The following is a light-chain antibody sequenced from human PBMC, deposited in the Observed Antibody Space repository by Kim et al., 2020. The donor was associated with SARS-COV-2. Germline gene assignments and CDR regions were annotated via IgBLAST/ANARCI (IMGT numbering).Light chain of an antibody. CDR3: QQYHNLPIT. Sequence: ASVGDTVTVTCQASQDVSDSLNWYQQKPGRAPNLLIYDASNLETGVPSRFSGRGSGTDFSFTISSLQPGDIATYYCQQYHNLPITFGQGTRLEIK. J-gene: IGKJ5*01. V-gene: IGKV1-33*01. CDR1: QDVSDS. CDR2: DAS.